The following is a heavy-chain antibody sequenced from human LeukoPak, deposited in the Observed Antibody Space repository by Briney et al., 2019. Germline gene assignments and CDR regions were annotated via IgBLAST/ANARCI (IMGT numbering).Heavy chain of an antibody. CDR2: ISYDGSNK. V-gene: IGHV3-30-3*01. Sequence: QPGRSLRLSCAASGFTFSSYAMHWVRQAPGKGLEWVAVISYDGSNKYYADSVKGRFTISRDNSKNTLYLEMNSLRAEDTAVYYCASDAKQYSSSSSDYWGQGTLVTVSS. D-gene: IGHD6-6*01. CDR1: GFTFSSYA. CDR3: ASDAKQYSSSSSDY. J-gene: IGHJ4*02.